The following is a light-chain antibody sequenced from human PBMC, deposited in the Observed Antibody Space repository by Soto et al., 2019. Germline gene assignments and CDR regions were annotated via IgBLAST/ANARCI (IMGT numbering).Light chain of an antibody. Sequence: QSALTQPPSASGSLGQSVTFSCTGTSNDVGGYDYVSWYQQHPGKAPKLMIYEVTKRPSGVPDRFSGSKSGNTASLTVSGLQTDDEADYYCTSYADSNIRIFGGGTQLTVL. CDR2: EVT. CDR3: TSYADSNIRI. J-gene: IGLJ2*01. V-gene: IGLV2-8*01. CDR1: SNDVGGYDY.